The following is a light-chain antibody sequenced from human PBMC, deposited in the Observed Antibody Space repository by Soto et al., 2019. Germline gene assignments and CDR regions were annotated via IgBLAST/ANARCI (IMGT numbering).Light chain of an antibody. V-gene: IGKV3-11*01. CDR1: KNVTTY. Sequence: EIVLTQSPATLSLSPGDRATLSCRATKNVTTYLAWYQQKPGQAPRLLIYDSSKRATGIPARFSGGGSGTDFTLTIISLEPEDFAHYYCQQRSTWLTFGGGTKVEIK. CDR2: DSS. J-gene: IGKJ4*01. CDR3: QQRSTWLT.